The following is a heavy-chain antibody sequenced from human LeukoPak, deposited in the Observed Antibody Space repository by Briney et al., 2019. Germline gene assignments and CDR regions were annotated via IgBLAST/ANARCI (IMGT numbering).Heavy chain of an antibody. D-gene: IGHD5-18*01. Sequence: ASVKVSCKASGYTFTNYYMHWVRQAPGQGLEWGGLINPSAGTTSYAQKFQGRVTLTRDTSTSTVYMELSSLRSEDTAVYYCARDQYRLYYFDYWGQGTLVTVSS. CDR2: INPSAGTT. CDR1: GYTFTNYY. CDR3: ARDQYRLYYFDY. V-gene: IGHV1-46*01. J-gene: IGHJ4*02.